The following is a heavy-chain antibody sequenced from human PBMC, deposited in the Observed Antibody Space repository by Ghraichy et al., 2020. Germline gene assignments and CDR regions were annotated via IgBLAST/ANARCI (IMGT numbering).Heavy chain of an antibody. Sequence: LSLTCVASGFAFGNFGSYTMAWVRQAPGKGLEWVAGIFGDGDGQVYADSVKGRFTISRDNSKNTLYLRMSTLRVDDTAIYYCAKDEALDYGHFDSWGQGTLVTVSS. D-gene: IGHD4-17*01. CDR3: AKDEALDYGHFDS. CDR1: GFAFGNFGSYT. J-gene: IGHJ4*02. CDR2: IFGDGDGQ. V-gene: IGHV3-23*01.